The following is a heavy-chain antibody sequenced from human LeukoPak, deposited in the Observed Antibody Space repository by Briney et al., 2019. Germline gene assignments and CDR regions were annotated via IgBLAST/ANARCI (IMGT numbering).Heavy chain of an antibody. CDR1: GFTFSSYA. J-gene: IGHJ4*02. V-gene: IGHV3-74*01. CDR2: INSDGSST. CDR3: ARVACSSISCYAQFDY. Sequence: GGSLRLSCAASGFTFSSYAMRWVRQAPGKGLVWVSRINSDGSSTIYADSVKGRFTVSRDNAKNTLYLQMNSLRAEDTAVYYCARVACSSISCYAQFDYWGQGTLVTVSS. D-gene: IGHD2-2*01.